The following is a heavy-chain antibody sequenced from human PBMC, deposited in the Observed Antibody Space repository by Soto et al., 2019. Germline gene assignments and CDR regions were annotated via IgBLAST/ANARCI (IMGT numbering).Heavy chain of an antibody. CDR2: INAYNGNT. D-gene: IGHD4-17*01. Sequence: GASVKVSCKASGYTFTSYGISWVRQAPGQGLEWMGWINAYNGNTNYAQNLQGRVTLTTDTSTSTAYMELRSLRSNDTAVYYCARSTMTFYYFDFWSQGTLVTSPQ. J-gene: IGHJ4*02. CDR3: ARSTMTFYYFDF. CDR1: GYTFTSYG. V-gene: IGHV1-18*01.